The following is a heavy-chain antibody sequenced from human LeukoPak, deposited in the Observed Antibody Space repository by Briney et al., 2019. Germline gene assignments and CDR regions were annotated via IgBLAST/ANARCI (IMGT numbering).Heavy chain of an antibody. J-gene: IGHJ4*02. D-gene: IGHD4-17*01. Sequence: PSQTLSLTCAVSGGSISSGGYSWSWIRQPPGKGLEWIGYIYHSGSTYYNPSLKSRVTISVDRSKNQFSLKLSSVTAADTAVYYCASLRGDYVAFDHWGQGTLVTVSS. CDR1: GGSISSGGYS. CDR3: ASLRGDYVAFDH. CDR2: IYHSGST. V-gene: IGHV4-30-2*01.